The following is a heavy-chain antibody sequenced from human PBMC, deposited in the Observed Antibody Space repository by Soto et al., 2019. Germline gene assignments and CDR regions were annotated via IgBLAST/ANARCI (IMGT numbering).Heavy chain of an antibody. Sequence: EVQLLESGGGLVPPGGSLRLSCAASGFIFSGYWMHWVRHAPGKGLVWVSRIKGDGSGISYADSVKGRFTISRDNVKKTLYLQMNSLRAEDTAVYYCARAICSGGRCFLLDLWGQGTLVTVSS. D-gene: IGHD2-15*01. J-gene: IGHJ5*02. CDR1: GFIFSGYW. V-gene: IGHV3-74*01. CDR2: IKGDGSGI. CDR3: ARAICSGGRCFLLDL.